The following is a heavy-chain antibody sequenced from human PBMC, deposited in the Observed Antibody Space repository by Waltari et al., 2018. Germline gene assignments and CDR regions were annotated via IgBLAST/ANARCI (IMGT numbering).Heavy chain of an antibody. Sequence: QVQLVQSGAEVKKPGASVKVSCKSSGYTFTSYYMPWVRQAPGQGLEWMGIINPSGGSTSYVQKFQGRVTMTRETSTSTVYMELRSLRSEDTAGDYCARVGVGSSWFDYWGQGTLVTVSS. CDR3: ARVGVGSSWFDY. J-gene: IGHJ4*02. CDR1: GYTFTSYY. CDR2: INPSGGST. V-gene: IGHV1-46*01. D-gene: IGHD6-13*01.